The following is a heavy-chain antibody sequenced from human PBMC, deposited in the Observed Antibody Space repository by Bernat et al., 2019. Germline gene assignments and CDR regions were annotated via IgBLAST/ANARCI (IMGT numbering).Heavy chain of an antibody. CDR2: IYYSGST. CDR3: ARDRTNYYDSSGAETDY. J-gene: IGHJ4*02. Sequence: QLQLQESGPGLVKPSETLSLTCTVSGGSISSSSYYWGWIRQPPGKGLEWIGYIYYSGSTYYNPSLKSRVTISVDTSKNQFSLKLSSVTAADTAVYYCARDRTNYYDSSGAETDYWGQGTLVTVSS. D-gene: IGHD3-22*01. CDR1: GGSISSSSYY. V-gene: IGHV4-30-4*08.